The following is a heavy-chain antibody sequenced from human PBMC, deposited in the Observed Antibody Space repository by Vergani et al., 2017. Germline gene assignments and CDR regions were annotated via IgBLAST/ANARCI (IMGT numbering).Heavy chain of an antibody. J-gene: IGHJ6*02. Sequence: EVQLVESGGGLVQPGGSLRLSCAASGFTFSSYWMHWVRHAPGKGLVWVSRINSDGSSTSYADSVKGRFTISRDNAKNTLYLQMNSLRAEDTAVYYCARDDRSPPRIDCTNGVCYHYYYYYGMDVWGQGTTVTVSS. D-gene: IGHD2-8*01. CDR3: ARDDRSPPRIDCTNGVCYHYYYYYGMDV. CDR2: INSDGSST. V-gene: IGHV3-74*01. CDR1: GFTFSSYW.